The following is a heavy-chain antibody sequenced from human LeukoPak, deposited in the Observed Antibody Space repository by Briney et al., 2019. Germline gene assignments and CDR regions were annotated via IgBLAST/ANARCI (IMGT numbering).Heavy chain of an antibody. V-gene: IGHV3-30*18. J-gene: IGHJ4*02. CDR2: ISYDGSNK. Sequence: GGSLRLSCAASGFTFSSYGMHGFGQAPGKGLEWVAVISYDGSNKYYADSVKGRLTISRANSKNTLYLQITSRRAQTPPVIFFAKAHHLMAVARTYFDYWGQGTLVTVSS. D-gene: IGHD6-19*01. CDR3: AKAHHLMAVARTYFDY. CDR1: GFTFSSYG.